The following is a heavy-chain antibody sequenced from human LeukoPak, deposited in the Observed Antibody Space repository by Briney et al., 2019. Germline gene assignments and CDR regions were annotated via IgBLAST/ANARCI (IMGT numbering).Heavy chain of an antibody. CDR3: AKGYGDLVAFDI. V-gene: IGHV3-30*02. J-gene: IGHJ3*02. D-gene: IGHD4-17*01. Sequence: GGSLRLSCAASGFNFSSYGMDWVRQAPGKGLEGVAFIRYDGNNKDYADSVKGRFTISRDNSKNTLYLQMNSLRVEDTAVYYCAKGYGDLVAFDIWGQGTMVTVSS. CDR1: GFNFSSYG. CDR2: IRYDGNNK.